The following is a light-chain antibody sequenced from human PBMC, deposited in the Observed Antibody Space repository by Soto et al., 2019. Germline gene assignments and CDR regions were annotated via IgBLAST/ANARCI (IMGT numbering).Light chain of an antibody. V-gene: IGKV1-33*01. CDR1: QDISNY. CDR2: DAS. CDR3: QHYDNLPQT. J-gene: IGKJ2*01. Sequence: DIQMTQSPSSLSASVGDRVTITCQASQDISNYLNWYQQKPGKAPKLLIYDASNLETGVPSRFSGSGSGTDFTFTISSLQPEDIATYFCQHYDNLPQTFGQGTKLEI.